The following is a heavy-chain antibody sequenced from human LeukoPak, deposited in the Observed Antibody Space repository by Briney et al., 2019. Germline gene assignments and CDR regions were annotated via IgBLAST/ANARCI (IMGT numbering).Heavy chain of an antibody. Sequence: PGGSLRLSCVVSGFTFSSYGMSWVRQAPGKGLEWVSAISGSGGSTYYADSVKGRFTISRDNSKNTLYLQMNSLRAEDTAVYYCAKDLRYSSSWYSDYYYYYGMDVWGQGTTVTVSS. CDR1: GFTFSSYG. J-gene: IGHJ6*02. CDR3: AKDLRYSSSWYSDYYYYYGMDV. CDR2: ISGSGGST. D-gene: IGHD6-13*01. V-gene: IGHV3-23*01.